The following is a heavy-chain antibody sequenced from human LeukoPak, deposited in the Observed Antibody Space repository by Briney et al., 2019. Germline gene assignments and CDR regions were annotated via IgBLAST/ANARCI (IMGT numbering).Heavy chain of an antibody. Sequence: SETLSLTCTVSGYSISSGYYWGWIRQPPGKGLEWIGSIYHSGSTYYNPSLKTRVTISVDTSKNQFSLKLSSVTAADTAVYYCARERGSATVLRFDPWGQGTLVTVSS. V-gene: IGHV4-38-2*02. J-gene: IGHJ5*02. CDR2: IYHSGST. CDR1: GYSISSGYY. D-gene: IGHD3-10*01. CDR3: ARERGSATVLRFDP.